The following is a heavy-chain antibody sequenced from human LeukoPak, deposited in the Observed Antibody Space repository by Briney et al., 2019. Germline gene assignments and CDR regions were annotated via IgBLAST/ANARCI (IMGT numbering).Heavy chain of an antibody. J-gene: IGHJ4*02. D-gene: IGHD3-10*01. CDR2: INPNSGGT. CDR1: GGTFSSYA. Sequence: ASVKVSCKASGGTFSSYAISWVRQAPGQGLEWMGWINPNSGGTNYAQKFQGRVTMTRDTSISTAYMELSRLRSDDTAVYYCARGMVRGVILFDYWGQGTLVTVSS. CDR3: ARGMVRGVILFDY. V-gene: IGHV1-2*02.